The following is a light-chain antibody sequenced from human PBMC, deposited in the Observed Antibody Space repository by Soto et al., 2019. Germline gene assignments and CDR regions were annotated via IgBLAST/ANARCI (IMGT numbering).Light chain of an antibody. Sequence: EIVMPQSPATLSVSPGERATLSCRASQSISSKLAWYHQRPGQAPRRLIFDASTRATGVPVRFRGSRSGTEFTVTISGLQSEDVAGYCCQQYDKWPPTFGGGTKVEIK. V-gene: IGKV3-15*01. J-gene: IGKJ4*01. CDR2: DAS. CDR3: QQYDKWPPT. CDR1: QSISSK.